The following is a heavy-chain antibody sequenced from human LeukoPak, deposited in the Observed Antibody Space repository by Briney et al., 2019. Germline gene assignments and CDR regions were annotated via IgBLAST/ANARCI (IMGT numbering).Heavy chain of an antibody. CDR3: AKDQARIAAAGYYFDY. D-gene: IGHD6-13*01. Sequence: GGSLRLSCAASGFSFNNYTMTWVHQAPGKGLEWVSSISGSIISTYYSDSVKGRFTISRDNSKNTMYLEMNRLRAEDTAIYYCAKDQARIAAAGYYFDYWGQGTLVTVSS. CDR1: GFSFNNYT. V-gene: IGHV3-23*01. J-gene: IGHJ4*02. CDR2: ISGSIIST.